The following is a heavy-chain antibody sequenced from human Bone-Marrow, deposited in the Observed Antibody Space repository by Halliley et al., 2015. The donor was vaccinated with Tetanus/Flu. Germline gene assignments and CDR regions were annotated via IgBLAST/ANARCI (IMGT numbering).Heavy chain of an antibody. V-gene: IGHV3-48*03. J-gene: IGHJ4*02. CDR2: SSSGSTI. Sequence: SSSGSTIKYADSVKGRFSISRDNAQNSVYLQRSSLRAEDTAVYYGARGRFADSRTYLILFDFWGQGTQVTVSS. CDR3: ARGRFADSRTYLILFDF. D-gene: IGHD1-26*01.